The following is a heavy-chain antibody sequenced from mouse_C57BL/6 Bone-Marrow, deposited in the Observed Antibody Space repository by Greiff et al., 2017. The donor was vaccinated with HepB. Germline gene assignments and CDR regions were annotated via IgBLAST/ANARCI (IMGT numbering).Heavy chain of an antibody. J-gene: IGHJ2*01. CDR2: INPSSGYN. CDR3: ARSIYYDYDDLLHFDY. Sequence: QVQLQQSGAELAKPGASVKLSCKASGYTFTSYWMHWVKQRPGQGLEWIGYINPSSGYNKYNQKFKDKATLTAYKSSSTAYMQLSSLTYEDSAVYYCARSIYYDYDDLLHFDYWGQGTTLTVSS. V-gene: IGHV1-7*01. D-gene: IGHD2-4*01. CDR1: GYTFTSYW.